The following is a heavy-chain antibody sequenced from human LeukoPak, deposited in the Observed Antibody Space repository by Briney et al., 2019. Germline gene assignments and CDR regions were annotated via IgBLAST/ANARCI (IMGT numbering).Heavy chain of an antibody. V-gene: IGHV4-34*01. J-gene: IGHJ4*02. CDR1: GGSFSGYY. Sequence: SETLSLTCAVYGGSFSGYYWSWIRQPPGKGLEWIGEINHSGSTNYNPSLKSRVTISLDTSKNQFSLKLSSVTAADTAVYYCASWCTGGSCYPKDYWGQGTLVTVSS. D-gene: IGHD2-15*01. CDR2: INHSGST. CDR3: ASWCTGGSCYPKDY.